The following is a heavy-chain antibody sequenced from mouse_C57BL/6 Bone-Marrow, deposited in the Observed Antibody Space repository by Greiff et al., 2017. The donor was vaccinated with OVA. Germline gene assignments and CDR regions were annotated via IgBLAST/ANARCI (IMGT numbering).Heavy chain of an antibody. V-gene: IGHV1-82*01. J-gene: IGHJ2*01. D-gene: IGHD2-3*01. CDR2: IYPGDGDT. Sequence: VQRVESGPELVKPGASVKISCKASGYAFSSSWMNWVKQRPGKGLEWIGRIYPGDGDTNYNGKFKGKATLTADKSSSTAYMQLSSLTSEDSAVYFCARMATDYWGQGTTLTVSS. CDR3: ARMATDY. CDR1: GYAFSSSW.